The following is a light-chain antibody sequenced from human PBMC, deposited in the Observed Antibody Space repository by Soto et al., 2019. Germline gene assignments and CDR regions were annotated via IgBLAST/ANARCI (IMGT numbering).Light chain of an antibody. CDR1: QSISSY. Sequence: DIQMTQSPSSLSASVGDRVTITCRASQSISSYLNWYQQKPGKAPKLLIYDVSNLQTGVPSRFSGSGSASEFTLTISSLQPEDFATYFCQQYDDITALTFGGGTNVEMK. J-gene: IGKJ4*01. CDR3: QQYDDITALT. V-gene: IGKV1-33*01. CDR2: DVS.